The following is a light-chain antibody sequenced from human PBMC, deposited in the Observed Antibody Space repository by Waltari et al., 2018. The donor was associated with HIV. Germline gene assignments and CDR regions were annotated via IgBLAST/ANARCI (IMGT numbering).Light chain of an antibody. CDR2: EVS. CDR1: SSDVGSYNL. Sequence: QSALTQPASVSGSPGQSITISCTGTSSDVGSYNLVSWYQQHPGKAPKLMLYEVSKRPSGVSNRFSGSKSGNTASLTISGLQAEDEADYYCCSYAGSSTFVYVFGTGTKVTVL. J-gene: IGLJ1*01. CDR3: CSYAGSSTFVYV. V-gene: IGLV2-23*02.